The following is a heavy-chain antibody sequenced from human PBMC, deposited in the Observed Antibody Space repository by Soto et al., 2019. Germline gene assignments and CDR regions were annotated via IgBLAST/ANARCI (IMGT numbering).Heavy chain of an antibody. J-gene: IGHJ5*02. D-gene: IGHD6-13*01. Sequence: EVQLVQSGAEVKKAGESLKISCQGSGYSFTNYWVGWVRQIPGRGLEWMGIIHPGDSDTRYSPFFQGQVTISADKSISTAYLQWSSLKASGTAMYDCARHNRYSSTWFEGWFDPWGQGTLVTGSS. CDR1: GYSFTNYW. CDR3: ARHNRYSSTWFEGWFDP. CDR2: IHPGDSDT. V-gene: IGHV5-51*03.